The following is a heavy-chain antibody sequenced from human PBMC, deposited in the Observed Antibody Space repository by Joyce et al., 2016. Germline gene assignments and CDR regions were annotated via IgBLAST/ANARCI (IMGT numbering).Heavy chain of an antibody. V-gene: IGHV7-4-1*02. J-gene: IGHJ5*02. CDR3: ARAAVLNTGNYFDP. CDR1: GYSFTTYA. CDR2: INTNTGKS. D-gene: IGHD1-7*01. Sequence: QVQLVQSGSELKKPGASVKVSCKASGYSFTTYAINWVRQAPGHGLEWMGWINTNTGKSTCAQGFTGRFDFSLDTSVTTAYLQISNLRAEDTAVYYCARAAVLNTGNYFDPWGQGTLVTVSS.